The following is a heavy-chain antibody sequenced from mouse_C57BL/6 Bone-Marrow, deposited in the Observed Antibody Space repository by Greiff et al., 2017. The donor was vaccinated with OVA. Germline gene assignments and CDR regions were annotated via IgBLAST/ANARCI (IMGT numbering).Heavy chain of an antibody. V-gene: IGHV1-64*01. Sequence: VQLQQPGAELVKPGASVKLSCKASGYTFTSYWMHWVKQRPGQGLEWIGMINPNSGSTNYNEKFKSKATLTVDKSSSTAYMQLSSLTSEDSAVYYCARSRVNYGNDYYAMDYWGQGTSVTVSS. CDR3: ARSRVNYGNDYYAMDY. CDR1: GYTFTSYW. CDR2: INPNSGST. J-gene: IGHJ4*01. D-gene: IGHD2-1*01.